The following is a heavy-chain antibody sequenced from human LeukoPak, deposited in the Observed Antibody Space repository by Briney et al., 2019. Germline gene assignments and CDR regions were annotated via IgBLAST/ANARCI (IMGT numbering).Heavy chain of an antibody. Sequence: GSLRLSCAASGFTVSSSYMSWVRQAPGKGVECVSVVYSGGNTYYADSVKGRFTISRDNSKNTLYLQMNSLRAEDTAVYYCARDMNSVLDVWGQGTTVTVSS. V-gene: IGHV3-53*01. CDR3: ARDMNSVLDV. CDR2: VYSGGNT. D-gene: IGHD1-7*01. CDR1: GFTVSSSY. J-gene: IGHJ6*02.